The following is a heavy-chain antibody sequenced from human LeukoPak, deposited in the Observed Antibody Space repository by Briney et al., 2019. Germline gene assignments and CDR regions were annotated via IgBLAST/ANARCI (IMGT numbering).Heavy chain of an antibody. J-gene: IGHJ6*03. CDR1: GFTFSSYW. CDR2: IKQDGSEK. D-gene: IGHD2-2*01. CDR3: ARMPLPYYYYYYMDV. V-gene: IGHV3-7*01. Sequence: PGGSLRLSCAASGFTFSSYWMSWVRQAPGKGLEWVANIKQDGSEKYHVDSVKGRFTISRDNAKNSLYLQMNSLRAEDTAVYYCARMPLPYYYYYYMDVWGKGTTVTVSS.